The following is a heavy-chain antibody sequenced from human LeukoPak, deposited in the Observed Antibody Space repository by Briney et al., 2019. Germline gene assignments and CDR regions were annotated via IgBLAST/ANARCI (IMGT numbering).Heavy chain of an antibody. V-gene: IGHV3-23*01. CDR3: AKELSSGYYGYYFDY. CDR2: ISGSGGST. D-gene: IGHD6-19*01. Sequence: PGGSLRLSCAASGFTFSSYAMSWVRQAPGKGLEWVSTISGSGGSTNYADSVKGRFTISRENSKNTLYLQMNSLRAEDTAVYYCAKELSSGYYGYYFDYWGQGTLVTVSS. CDR1: GFTFSSYA. J-gene: IGHJ4*02.